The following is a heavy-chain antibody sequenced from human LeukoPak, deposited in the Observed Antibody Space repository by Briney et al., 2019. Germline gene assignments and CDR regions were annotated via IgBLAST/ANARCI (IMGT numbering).Heavy chain of an antibody. D-gene: IGHD2-21*02. V-gene: IGHV1-2*02. CDR2: INPNSGGT. J-gene: IGHJ6*03. CDR3: ARVSPYCGGDCYSARDTNYYYYYMDV. CDR1: GYTFTGYY. Sequence: ASVKVSCKASGYTFTGYYMHWVRQPPGQGLEWMGWINPNSGGTNYAQKFQGRVTMTTDTSTSTAYMELSSLRSDDTAVYYCARVSPYCGGDCYSARDTNYYYYYMDVWGKGTTVTISS.